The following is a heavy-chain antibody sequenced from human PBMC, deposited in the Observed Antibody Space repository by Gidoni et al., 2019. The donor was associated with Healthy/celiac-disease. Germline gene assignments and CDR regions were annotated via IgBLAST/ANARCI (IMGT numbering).Heavy chain of an antibody. CDR3: AKCGYSSGWFDY. Sequence: EVQLLESGGGLVQPGGSLRRSCADSGFTLSSYAMSWGRPAPGQGLEWVSAISGSGGSTYYADSVKGRFTISRDNSKNTLYLQMNSLRAEDTAVYYCAKCGYSSGWFDYWGQGTLVTVSS. D-gene: IGHD6-19*01. CDR2: ISGSGGST. CDR1: GFTLSSYA. J-gene: IGHJ4*02. V-gene: IGHV3-23*01.